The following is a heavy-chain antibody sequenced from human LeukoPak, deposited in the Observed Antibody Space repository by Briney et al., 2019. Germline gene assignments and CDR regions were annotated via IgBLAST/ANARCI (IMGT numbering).Heavy chain of an antibody. CDR2: IKQAGSEK. V-gene: IGHV3-7*01. Sequence: GSPRLSCTAPGNTFSGYWMSWGRPPPGKGLEWVANIKQAGSEKYYVDSVKGRFTISRDDAKKSVYLQMNSLRAEDTAVYYCASDGGPFDYWGQGTLVTVSS. D-gene: IGHD3-16*01. CDR3: ASDGGPFDY. J-gene: IGHJ4*02. CDR1: GNTFSGYW.